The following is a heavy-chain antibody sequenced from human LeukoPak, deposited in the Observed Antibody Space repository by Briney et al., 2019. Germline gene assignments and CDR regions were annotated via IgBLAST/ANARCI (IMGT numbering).Heavy chain of an antibody. CDR2: IIPILGIA. V-gene: IGHV1-69*02. J-gene: IGHJ4*02. D-gene: IGHD4-11*01. Sequence: ASVKVSCKASGGTFTSYTISWVRQAPGQGLEWMGRIIPILGIANYAQKFQGRVTITADKSTSTAYMELSSLRSEDTAVYYCATDYSNYNSPQAYWGQGTLVTVSS. CDR1: GGTFTSYT. CDR3: ATDYSNYNSPQAY.